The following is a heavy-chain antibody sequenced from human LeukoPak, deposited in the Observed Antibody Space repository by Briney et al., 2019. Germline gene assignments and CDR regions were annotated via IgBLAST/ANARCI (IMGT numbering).Heavy chain of an antibody. CDR1: GFTFSSYS. V-gene: IGHV3-48*01. J-gene: IGHJ4*02. CDR3: AKGGYYERPWYFDY. CDR2: ISSSSSTI. D-gene: IGHD3-22*01. Sequence: GGSLRLSCAASGFTFSSYSMNWVRQAPGKGLEWVSYISSSSSTIYYADSVKGRFTISRDNSKNALYLQMNSLRAEDTAVYYCAKGGYYERPWYFDYWGQGTLVTVSS.